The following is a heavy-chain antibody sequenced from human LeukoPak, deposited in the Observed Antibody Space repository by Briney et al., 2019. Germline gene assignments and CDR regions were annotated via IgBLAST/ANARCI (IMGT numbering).Heavy chain of an antibody. CDR1: GFTFNTYG. V-gene: IGHV3-30*02. CDR3: AKDNRYSAYEYYFDY. Sequence: GGSLRLSCAASGFTFNTYGMYWVRQAPGKGLEWVAVIRYDGSSKYYADSVKGRFTISRDNSKKTLYLQMNSLRAEDTAVYYCAKDNRYSAYEYYFDYWGQGNLVTVSS. D-gene: IGHD5-12*01. CDR2: IRYDGSSK. J-gene: IGHJ4*02.